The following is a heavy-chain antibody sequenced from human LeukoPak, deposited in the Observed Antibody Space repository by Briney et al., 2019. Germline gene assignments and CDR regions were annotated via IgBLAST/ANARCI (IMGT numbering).Heavy chain of an antibody. V-gene: IGHV4-59*12. CDR3: ARRISSWNVYIDK. Sequence: TPSETLSLTCSVSGGSLSGYYWSWIRQTPGKGLEWIGYIYSSGTTNYNRALQSRVTISLDTAKNQFSLSVTSVTAADTAMYFCARRISSWNVYIDKWGQGIQVTVSS. CDR1: GGSLSGYY. J-gene: IGHJ4*02. CDR2: IYSSGTT. D-gene: IGHD1-1*01.